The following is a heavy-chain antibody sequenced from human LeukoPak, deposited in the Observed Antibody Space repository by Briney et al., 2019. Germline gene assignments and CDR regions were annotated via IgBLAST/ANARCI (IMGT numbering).Heavy chain of an antibody. V-gene: IGHV1-18*01. Sequence: GASVKVSCKASGYTLTTYSYGVSWARQAPGQGLEWMGWISAYSGNTNYAQKLQGRVTMTTDTSTSTAYMELRSLRSDDTAVYYCARDLIDGGSGSHPFDYWGQGTLVTVSS. CDR2: ISAYSGNT. D-gene: IGHD3-10*01. J-gene: IGHJ4*02. CDR1: GYTLTTYSYG. CDR3: ARDLIDGGSGSHPFDY.